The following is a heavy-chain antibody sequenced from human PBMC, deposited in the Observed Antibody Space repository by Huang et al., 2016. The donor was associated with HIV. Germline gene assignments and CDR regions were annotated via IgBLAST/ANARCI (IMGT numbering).Heavy chain of an antibody. Sequence: QVKLVQSGAEVKKPGASVKVSCKTSGYTFSGYAITWVRQAPGKGLEWMGWVSPYNVDTNYVQNLQGRVTMTTDKSTTTAYMELRSLTSDDTAIYYCARKFGRDFDYWGQGTLVTVSS. CDR3: ARKFGRDFDY. D-gene: IGHD3-16*01. J-gene: IGHJ4*02. CDR2: VSPYNVDT. CDR1: GYTFSGYA. V-gene: IGHV1-18*01.